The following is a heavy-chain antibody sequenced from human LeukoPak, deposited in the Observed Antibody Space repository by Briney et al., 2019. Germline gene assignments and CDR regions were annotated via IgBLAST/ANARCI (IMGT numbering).Heavy chain of an antibody. J-gene: IGHJ4*02. V-gene: IGHV4-34*01. D-gene: IGHD3-10*01. CDR3: ARVGPTMVRGVPSYDY. CDR2: INHSGST. CDR1: GGSFSGYY. Sequence: SETLSLTCAVYGGSFSGYYWSWIRQPPGKGLEWIGEINHSGSTNYNPSLKSRVTISVDTSKNQFSLKLSSVTVADTAVYYCARVGPTMVRGVPSYDYWGQGTLVTVSS.